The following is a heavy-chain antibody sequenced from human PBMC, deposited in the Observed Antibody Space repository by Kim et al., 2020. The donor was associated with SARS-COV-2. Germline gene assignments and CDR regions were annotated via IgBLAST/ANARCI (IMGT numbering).Heavy chain of an antibody. D-gene: IGHD2-2*01. V-gene: IGHV3-33*01. Sequence: GGSLRLSCAASGFTFSSYGMHWVRQAPGKGLEWVAVIWYDGSNKYYADSVKGRFTISRDNSKNTLYLQMNSLRAEDTAVYYCAREGRIVVVPAAYDAFDIWGQGTMVTVSS. CDR2: IWYDGSNK. J-gene: IGHJ3*02. CDR1: GFTFSSYG. CDR3: AREGRIVVVPAAYDAFDI.